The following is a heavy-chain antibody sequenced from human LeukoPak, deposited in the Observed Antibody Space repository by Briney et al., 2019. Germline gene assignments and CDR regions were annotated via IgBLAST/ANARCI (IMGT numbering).Heavy chain of an antibody. CDR2: ISDGGGTT. D-gene: IGHD1-14*01. J-gene: IGHJ4*02. CDR1: GFTFSSYS. Sequence: GGSLRLSCAASGFTFSSYSMNWVRQAPGKGLEWVSAISDGGGTTYYADSVQGRFTISRDYSKNTLFLQMNSLRADDTAVYYCAKVGTGDLFRALDYWGQGTLVTVSS. CDR3: AKVGTGDLFRALDY. V-gene: IGHV3-23*01.